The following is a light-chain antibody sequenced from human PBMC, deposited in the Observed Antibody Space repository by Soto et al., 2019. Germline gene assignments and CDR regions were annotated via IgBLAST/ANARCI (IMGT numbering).Light chain of an antibody. V-gene: IGKV3D-15*01. J-gene: IGKJ1*01. CDR2: DAS. Sequence: LGERATLSCRASHIINSSSLAWYQQKPGQAPRLLMYDASSRATGIPDRFSGGGSGTEFTLTISSLQSEDFAIYYCQQYNNWPRTFGQGTKVDI. CDR1: HIINSSS. CDR3: QQYNNWPRT.